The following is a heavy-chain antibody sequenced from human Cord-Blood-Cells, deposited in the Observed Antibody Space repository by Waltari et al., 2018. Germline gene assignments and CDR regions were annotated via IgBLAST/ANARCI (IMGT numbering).Heavy chain of an antibody. V-gene: IGHV1-69*01. CDR1: GGPVSSHA. CDR3: ASQSQTSNDAFDI. J-gene: IGHJ3*02. Sequence: QAQPVQPGAEVKKPGSSVKVSWQASGGPVSSHAISWVRQAPGQGLEWMGGIIPIFGTANYAQKFQGRVTITADESTSTAYMELSSLRSEDTAVYYCASQSQTSNDAFDIWGQGTMVTVSS. CDR2: IIPIFGTA.